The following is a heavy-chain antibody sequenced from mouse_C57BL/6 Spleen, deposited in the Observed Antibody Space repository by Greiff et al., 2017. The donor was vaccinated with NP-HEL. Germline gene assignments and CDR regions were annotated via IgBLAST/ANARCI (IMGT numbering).Heavy chain of an antibody. D-gene: IGHD4-1*01. CDR1: GYTFTSYW. V-gene: IGHV1-55*01. J-gene: IGHJ2*01. CDR3: AREGGTGNYFDY. Sequence: QVQLQQPGAELVKPGASVKMSCKASGYTFTSYWITWVKQRPGQGLEWIGDIYPGSGSTNYNEKFKSKATLTVDTSSSTAYMQLSSLTSEDSAVYYCAREGGTGNYFDYWGQGTTLTVSS. CDR2: IYPGSGST.